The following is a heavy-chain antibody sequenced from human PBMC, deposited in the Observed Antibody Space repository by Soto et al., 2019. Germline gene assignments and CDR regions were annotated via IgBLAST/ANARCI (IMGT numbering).Heavy chain of an antibody. CDR1: GGSISSYY. Sequence: SETLSLTCTVSGGSISSYYWSWIRQPAGKGLEWIGRIYASGSTNYNPALTRRVTMSVDTSKTQFNLKLSSVTAAGTDVCCCAGAKNYSYGSGSYSTHFDYLGQGTLITVS. CDR2: IYASGST. J-gene: IGHJ4*02. D-gene: IGHD3-10*01. V-gene: IGHV4-4*07. CDR3: AGAKNYSYGSGSYSTHFDY.